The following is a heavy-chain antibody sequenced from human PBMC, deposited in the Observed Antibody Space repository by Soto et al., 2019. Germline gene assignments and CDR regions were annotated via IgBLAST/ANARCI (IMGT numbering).Heavy chain of an antibody. CDR3: ARDNAGVRLGGNYYYGMDV. CDR1: GGTFSSYA. D-gene: IGHD5-12*01. CDR2: IIPIFGTA. J-gene: IGHJ6*02. Sequence: QVQLVQSGAEVMQPGSSVRVSCKASGGTFSSYAISWVRQAPGQGLEWMGGIIPIFGTADYAQKFQGRVTITADESTTTAYMELSSLRSEDTAVYFCARDNAGVRLGGNYYYGMDVWGQGTTVTVSS. V-gene: IGHV1-69*12.